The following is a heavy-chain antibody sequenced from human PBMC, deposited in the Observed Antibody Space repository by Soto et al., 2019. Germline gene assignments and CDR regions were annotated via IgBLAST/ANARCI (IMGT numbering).Heavy chain of an antibody. CDR3: AREGPAPYYYYGMDV. J-gene: IGHJ6*02. V-gene: IGHV1-18*01. CDR2: ISAYNGNT. Sequence: QVQLVQSGGEVKKPGASVKVSCKTSGYSFTTYGISWVRQAPGQGLEWMGWISAYNGNTNYAQKLQDRVTMTTDTSTSKAYMELRSLRSADTAVYYCAREGPAPYYYYGMDVWGQGSTVTVSS. CDR1: GYSFTTYG.